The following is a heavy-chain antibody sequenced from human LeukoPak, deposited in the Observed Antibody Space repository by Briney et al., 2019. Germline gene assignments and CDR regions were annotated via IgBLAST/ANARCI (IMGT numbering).Heavy chain of an antibody. CDR1: GFTFISHT. CDR3: AKASGQAGYCSSTSCHYTFDY. V-gene: IGHV3-23*01. J-gene: IGHJ4*02. D-gene: IGHD2-2*01. Sequence: GGSLRLSCAASGFTFISHTMSWIRQAPGKGLEWVSGVSGNGANTYYADSVKGRFTVSRDNSKNTLYLQMNSLRAEDTTVYYCAKASGQAGYCSSTSCHYTFDYWGQGTLVTVSS. CDR2: VSGNGANT.